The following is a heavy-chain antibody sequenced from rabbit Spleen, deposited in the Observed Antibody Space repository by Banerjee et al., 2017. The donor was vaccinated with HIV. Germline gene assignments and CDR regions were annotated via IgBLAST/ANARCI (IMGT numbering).Heavy chain of an antibody. V-gene: IGHV1S45*01. CDR1: GFSFSNKAV. D-gene: IGHD1-1*01. J-gene: IGHJ4*01. CDR2: INTVTGKS. CDR3: ARDLVAVIGWNFNL. Sequence: QEQLVESGGGLVKPEGSLKVSCTASGFSFSNKAVMCWVRQAPGKGLEWIACINTVTGKSVYASWAKGRFFMSRTSSTTVTLQMTSLTAADTATYFCARDLVAVIGWNFNLWGPGTLVTVS.